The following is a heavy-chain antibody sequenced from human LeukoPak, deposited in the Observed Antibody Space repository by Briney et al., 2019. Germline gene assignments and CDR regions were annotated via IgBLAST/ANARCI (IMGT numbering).Heavy chain of an antibody. V-gene: IGHV3-30*18. D-gene: IGHD6-19*01. J-gene: IGHJ4*02. CDR3: AKDLVARIAVAGRIDY. CDR2: ISYDGSNK. Sequence: PGGSLRLSCAASGFTFSSYGMHWVRQAPGKGLEWVAVISYDGSNKYYADSVKGRFTISRDNSKNTLYLQMNSLRAEDTAVYYCAKDLVARIAVAGRIDYWGQGTLVTVSS. CDR1: GFTFSSYG.